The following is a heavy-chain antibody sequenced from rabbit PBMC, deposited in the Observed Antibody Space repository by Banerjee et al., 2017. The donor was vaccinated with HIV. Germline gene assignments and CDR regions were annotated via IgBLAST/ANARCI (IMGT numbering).Heavy chain of an antibody. CDR2: IYAGGSGNT. CDR3: ARGDTGSRHSPFNL. J-gene: IGHJ4*01. Sequence: QEQLEESGGGLVQPGESLKLSCKASGIDFSSYGFSWVRQAPGKGLEWIAYIYAGGSGNTYYASWAKGRFTISTSTSLNTVDLKMTSLTAADTATYFCARGDTGSRHSPFNLWGQGTLVTVS. D-gene: IGHD1-1*01. CDR1: GIDFSSYG. V-gene: IGHV1S43*01.